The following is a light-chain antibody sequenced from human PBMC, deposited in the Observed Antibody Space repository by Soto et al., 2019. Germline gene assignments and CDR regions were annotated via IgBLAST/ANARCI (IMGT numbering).Light chain of an antibody. CDR2: EVS. CDR1: SSDVGGYNY. Sequence: QSALTQPASVSGSPGQSITISCTGTSSDVGGYNYVSWYQQHPGKAPKLIIYEVSNRPTGVSNRFSGSKSGHTASLTISGLQSEDEADYFCTSYTSSSTTDVFGNGTKLTVL. V-gene: IGLV2-14*01. CDR3: TSYTSSSTTDV. J-gene: IGLJ1*01.